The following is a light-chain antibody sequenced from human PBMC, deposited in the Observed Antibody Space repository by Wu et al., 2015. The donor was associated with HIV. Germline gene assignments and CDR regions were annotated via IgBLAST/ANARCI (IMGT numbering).Light chain of an antibody. V-gene: IGKV3-15*01. CDR2: DAS. Sequence: EIVMTQSPVTLSVSPGESATLSCRASQTVKNNLAWSQQRPGQAPRLLIYDASTRATGIPARFTGRGPGTEFTLTISSLEPEDFAVYFCQQFRTFGPGTKVDIK. CDR1: QTVKNN. CDR3: QQFRT. J-gene: IGKJ3*01.